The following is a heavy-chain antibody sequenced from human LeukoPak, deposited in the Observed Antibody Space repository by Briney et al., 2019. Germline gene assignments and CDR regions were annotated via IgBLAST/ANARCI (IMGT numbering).Heavy chain of an antibody. Sequence: GASVKVSCRASGYTFTGYYMHWVRQAPGQGLEWMGWINPNSGGTNYAQKFQGRVTMTRDTSISTAYMELSRLRSDDTAVYYCARENYDILTGHQLIDYWGQGTLVTVSS. D-gene: IGHD3-9*01. CDR2: INPNSGGT. V-gene: IGHV1-2*02. CDR1: GYTFTGYY. J-gene: IGHJ4*02. CDR3: ARENYDILTGHQLIDY.